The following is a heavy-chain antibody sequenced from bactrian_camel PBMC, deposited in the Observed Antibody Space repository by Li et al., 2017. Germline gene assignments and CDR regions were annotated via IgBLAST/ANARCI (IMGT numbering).Heavy chain of an antibody. CDR1: GFTFSSYG. D-gene: IGHD6*01. CDR3: AKSSGGGSSYNY. J-gene: IGHJ4*01. V-gene: IGHV3S40*01. CDR2: INSGGGST. Sequence: DVQLVESGGGLVQPGGSLRLSCAASGFTFSSYGMSWVRQAPGKGLEWVSAINSGGGSTYYADSVKGRFTISRDNAKNTPYLQLNSLKTVDMAMYYCAKSSGGGSSYNYWGQGTQVTVS.